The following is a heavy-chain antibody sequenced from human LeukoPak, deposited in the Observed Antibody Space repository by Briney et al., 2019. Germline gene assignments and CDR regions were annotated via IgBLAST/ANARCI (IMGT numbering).Heavy chain of an antibody. J-gene: IGHJ5*02. CDR2: MNPNSGNT. CDR3: ARGSFAHYGSGSYYNVNWFDP. CDR1: GYTFISYD. V-gene: IGHV1-8*01. Sequence: ASVKVSCKASGYTFISYDFNWVRQATGQGLEWMGWMNPNSGNTAYAQKFQGRVTMTRNTSIGTAYMELSSLRSEDTAVYYCARGSFAHYGSGSYYNVNWFDPWGQGTLVTVSS. D-gene: IGHD3-10*01.